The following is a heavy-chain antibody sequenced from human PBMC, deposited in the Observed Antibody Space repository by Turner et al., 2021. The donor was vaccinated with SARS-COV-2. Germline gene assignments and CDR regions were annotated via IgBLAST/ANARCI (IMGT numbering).Heavy chain of an antibody. CDR1: GFTFSSYW. D-gene: IGHD6-13*01. Sequence: EVQLVESGGGLVQPGGSLRLSCAASGFTFSSYWMHWVRQAPGKGLVWVSRINSDGSCTSYADSVKGRFTISRDNAKNTLSLQMNSLRAEDTAVYYCARDRAAAVLYYYYGMDVWGQGTTVTVSS. CDR3: ARDRAAAVLYYYYGMDV. V-gene: IGHV3-74*01. CDR2: INSDGSCT. J-gene: IGHJ6*02.